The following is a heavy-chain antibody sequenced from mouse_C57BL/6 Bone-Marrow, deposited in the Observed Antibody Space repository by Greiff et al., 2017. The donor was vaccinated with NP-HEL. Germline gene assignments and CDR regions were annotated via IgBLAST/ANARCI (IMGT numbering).Heavy chain of an antibody. CDR1: GYTFTSYW. Sequence: QVQLQQPGAELVKPGASVKLSCKASGYTFTSYWMQWVKQRPGQGLEWIGEIDPSDSYTNYNQKFKGKATLTVDTSSSTAYMQLSSLTSEDSAVYYCARPHYGSSFDYWGQGTTLTVSS. J-gene: IGHJ2*01. D-gene: IGHD1-1*01. CDR3: ARPHYGSSFDY. CDR2: IDPSDSYT. V-gene: IGHV1-50*01.